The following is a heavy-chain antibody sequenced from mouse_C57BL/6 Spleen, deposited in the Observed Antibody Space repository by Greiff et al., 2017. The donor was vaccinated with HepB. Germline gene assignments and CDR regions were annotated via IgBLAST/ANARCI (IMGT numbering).Heavy chain of an antibody. CDR3: AREQYAVGLSGGFAY. J-gene: IGHJ3*01. V-gene: IGHV1-22*01. CDR1: GYTFTDYN. Sequence: EVQLQQSGPELVKPGASVKMSCKASGYTFTDYNMHWVKQSHGKSLEWIGYINPNNGGTSYNQKFKGKATLTVNKSSSTAYMELRSLTSEDSADYYCAREQYAVGLSGGFAYWGQETLVTVSA. CDR2: INPNNGGT. D-gene: IGHD1-3*01.